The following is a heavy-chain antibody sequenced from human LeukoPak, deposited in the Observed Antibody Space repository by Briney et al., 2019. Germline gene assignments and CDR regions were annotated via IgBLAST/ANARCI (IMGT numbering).Heavy chain of an antibody. Sequence: PSETLFLTCTVSGGPISSYYWSWIRQPPGKGLERIGYIYYSGSTNYNPSLKSRVTISVDTSKNQFSLKLSSVTAADTAVYYCARTDIVVVPAADDYYYYGRDVWAQGTTVTVSS. CDR2: IYYSGST. J-gene: IGHJ6*02. CDR1: GGPISSYY. V-gene: IGHV4-59*01. CDR3: ARTDIVVVPAADDYYYYGRDV. D-gene: IGHD2-2*01.